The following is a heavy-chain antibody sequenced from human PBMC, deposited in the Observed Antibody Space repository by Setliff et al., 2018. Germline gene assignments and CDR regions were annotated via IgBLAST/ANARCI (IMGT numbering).Heavy chain of an antibody. CDR1: GATFSSYG. D-gene: IGHD3-3*01. Sequence: ASVKVSCKASGATFSSYGISWVRQAPGQGLEWMGGTIPMFGTTEYAQKFQGRVTMTRDTSTSTVYMEVSSLRSEDTAVYYCARDRYYNSWSGTSITAPHDAFDIWGQGTMVTVSS. V-gene: IGHV1-69*05. CDR3: ARDRYYNSWSGTSITAPHDAFDI. CDR2: TIPMFGTT. J-gene: IGHJ3*02.